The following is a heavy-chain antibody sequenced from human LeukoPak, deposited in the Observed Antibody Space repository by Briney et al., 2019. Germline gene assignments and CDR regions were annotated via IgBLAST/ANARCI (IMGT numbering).Heavy chain of an antibody. CDR3: AKPPLNQHNLDR. CDR2: IQHDESNN. CDR1: GFTFSLYG. V-gene: IGHV3-30*02. Sequence: GGSLRLSCAVSGFTFSLYGMHWVRQALGKGLEWVAFIQHDESNNYYADSVKGRFTISRDNSKNTVYLQMNSLRTEDTAVYYCAKPPLNQHNLDRWGQGTLVTVSS. J-gene: IGHJ5*02.